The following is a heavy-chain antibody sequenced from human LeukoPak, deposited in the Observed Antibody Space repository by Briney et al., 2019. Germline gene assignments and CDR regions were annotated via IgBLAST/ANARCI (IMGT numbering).Heavy chain of an antibody. CDR1: GYTFTGYY. Sequence: GESLKISCKASGYTFTGYYMHWVRQAPGQGLEWMGWINPNSGGTNYAQKFQGRVTMTRDTSISTAYMELSRLRSDDTAVYYCARDGAVAFDYWGQGTLVTVSS. D-gene: IGHD6-19*01. V-gene: IGHV1-2*02. CDR3: ARDGAVAFDY. J-gene: IGHJ4*02. CDR2: INPNSGGT.